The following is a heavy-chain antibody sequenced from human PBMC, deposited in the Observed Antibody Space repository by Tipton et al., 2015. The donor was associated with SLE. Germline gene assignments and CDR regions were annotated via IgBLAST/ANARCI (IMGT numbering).Heavy chain of an antibody. D-gene: IGHD3-22*01. CDR3: ATMVNYYDSRPDNWFDP. V-gene: IGHV3-48*03. Sequence: SLRLSCTASGFSFGDFAMNWVRQAPGKGLDWVSYISPSGSATNYADSVRGRFTISRDNAKNSLYLQMNSLRAEDTAVYYCATMVNYYDSRPDNWFDPWGQGTLVTVSS. CDR1: GFSFGDFA. CDR2: ISPSGSAT. J-gene: IGHJ5*02.